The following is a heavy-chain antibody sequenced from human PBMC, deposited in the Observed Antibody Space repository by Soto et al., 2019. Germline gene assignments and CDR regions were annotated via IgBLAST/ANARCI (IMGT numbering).Heavy chain of an antibody. Sequence: EVQLVESGGGLVQPGGSLRLSCAGSGFTFSGYWMTWVRQPPGKGLEWVASVNQDGTQKFYVDSVKGRFTISRDNAKNSLFLQMISLRAEDTAVYYCARWESSDWYLGICGQGTLVTVSS. CDR2: VNQDGTQK. D-gene: IGHD6-19*01. CDR3: ARWESSDWYLGI. CDR1: GFTFSGYW. J-gene: IGHJ1*01. V-gene: IGHV3-7*03.